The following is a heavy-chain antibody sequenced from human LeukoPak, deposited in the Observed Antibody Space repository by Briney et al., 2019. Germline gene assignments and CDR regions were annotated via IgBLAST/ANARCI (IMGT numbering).Heavy chain of an antibody. J-gene: IGHJ6*03. CDR1: GYIFTSYY. CDR2: INPSGGST. V-gene: IGHV1-46*01. Sequence: ASVKVSCKASGYIFTSYYMHWVRQAPGQGLEWMGIINPSGGSTSYAQKFQGRVTMTGDTSTSTVYMELSSLRSEDTAVYYCARDYGDNYYYMDVWGKGTTVTVSS. D-gene: IGHD4-17*01. CDR3: ARDYGDNYYYMDV.